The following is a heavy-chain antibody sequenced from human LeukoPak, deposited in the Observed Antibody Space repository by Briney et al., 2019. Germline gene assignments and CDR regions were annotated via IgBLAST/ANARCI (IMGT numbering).Heavy chain of an antibody. J-gene: IGHJ5*02. CDR1: GFTFSSYA. D-gene: IGHD5-12*01. Sequence: GGSLRLSCAASGFTFSSYAMSWVRQAPGKGLEWVSAISGSGGSTYYADSVKGRVTISRDNSKNTLYLQMNSLTAEDTAVYYCAKEGGRVATYRPSEPWGQGTLVTVSS. CDR3: AKEGGRVATYRPSEP. CDR2: ISGSGGST. V-gene: IGHV3-23*01.